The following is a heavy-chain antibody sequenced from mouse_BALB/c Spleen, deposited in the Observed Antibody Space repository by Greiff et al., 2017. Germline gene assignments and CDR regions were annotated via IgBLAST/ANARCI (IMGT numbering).Heavy chain of an antibody. Sequence: EVQRVESGGGLVQPGGSRKLSCAASGFTFSDYGMAWVRQAPGKGPEWVAFISNLAYSIYYADTVTGRFTISRENAKNTLYLEMSSLRSEDTAMYYCARDGGFSWFAYWGQGTLVTVSA. CDR1: GFTFSDYG. J-gene: IGHJ3*01. CDR3: ARDGGFSWFAY. V-gene: IGHV5-15*02. CDR2: ISNLAYSI.